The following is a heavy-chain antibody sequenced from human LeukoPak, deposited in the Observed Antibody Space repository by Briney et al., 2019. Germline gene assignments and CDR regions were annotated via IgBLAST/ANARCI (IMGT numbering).Heavy chain of an antibody. J-gene: IGHJ4*02. CDR2: IYQSGST. V-gene: IGHV4-38-2*02. D-gene: IGHD7-27*01. CDR1: AYSISNGYY. CDR3: ARLAWGRLDY. Sequence: SETLSLTCSVSAYSISNGYYWGWIRQPPGKGLEWIGSIYQSGSTYYNPSLKSRVTLSVDTSENQFSLKLSSVTAADTAVYYCARLAWGRLDYWGQGILVTVSS.